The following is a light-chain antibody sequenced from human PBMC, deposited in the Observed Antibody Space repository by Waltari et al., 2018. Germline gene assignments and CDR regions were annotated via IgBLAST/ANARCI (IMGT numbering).Light chain of an antibody. CDR2: RDD. V-gene: IGLV1-47*01. Sequence: QSVLSQSPSASGTPGQSVTIPCSGGAPNIGSYNVYWYQHVPGTAPKLLIYRDDRRPSGVPARFSGSKAVTSASLTISGLRSEDAADYYCAAWDDILTAWVFGGGTKLTVL. J-gene: IGLJ3*02. CDR1: APNIGSYN. CDR3: AAWDDILTAWV.